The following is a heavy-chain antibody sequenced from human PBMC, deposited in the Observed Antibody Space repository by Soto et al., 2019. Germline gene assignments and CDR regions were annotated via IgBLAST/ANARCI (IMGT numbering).Heavy chain of an antibody. J-gene: IGHJ5*02. CDR3: VTDTFYGNSGYSWFDP. CDR1: GYALTELS. V-gene: IGHV1-24*01. Sequence: QVRLVQSGAEVKYPGASVKVACKVSGYALTELSIHWVRQAPGKGLEWMGGFDPEEDETIYTQKFQGRVMLTEDTSTDTAYMELSSLRSEDTAVYYCVTDTFYGNSGYSWFDPWGQGTLVTVSS. CDR2: FDPEEDET. D-gene: IGHD3-22*01.